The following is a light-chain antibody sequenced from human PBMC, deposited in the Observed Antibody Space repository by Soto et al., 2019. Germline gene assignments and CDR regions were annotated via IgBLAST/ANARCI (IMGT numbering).Light chain of an antibody. V-gene: IGKV3-11*01. CDR3: QQRSNWPSIT. J-gene: IGKJ5*01. CDR1: RSVSSY. CDR2: DAS. Sequence: EIVLTQSPGALSLSPGERATLSCRASRSVSSYLAWYQQEPGQAPRLLIYDASSRATGIPARFSGSGSGTDFALTISSLEPEDFAVYYCQQRSNWPSITFGQGTRLEIK.